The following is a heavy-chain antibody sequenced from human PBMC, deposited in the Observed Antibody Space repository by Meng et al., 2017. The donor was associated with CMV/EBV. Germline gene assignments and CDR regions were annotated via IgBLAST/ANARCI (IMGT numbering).Heavy chain of an antibody. CDR1: GGTFSSYA. CDR2: IIPIFGTA. Sequence: SVKVSCKASGGTFSSYAISWVRQAPGQGLEWMGGIIPIFGTANYAQRCQGRVTITTDESTTTAHMELSSLRSEDTAVYYCARHGGTYFDFWSDYTSPKDTYYYCGMDVWGQGTTVTVSS. D-gene: IGHD3-3*01. V-gene: IGHV1-69*05. J-gene: IGHJ6*02. CDR3: ARHGGTYFDFWSDYTSPKDTYYYCGMDV.